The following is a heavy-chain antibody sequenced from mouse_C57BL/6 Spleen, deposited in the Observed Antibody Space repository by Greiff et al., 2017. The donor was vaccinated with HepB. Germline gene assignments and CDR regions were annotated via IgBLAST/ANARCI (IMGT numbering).Heavy chain of an antibody. CDR1: GFTFSSYG. D-gene: IGHD1-1*01. V-gene: IGHV5-6*01. Sequence: EVKLVESGGDLVKPGGSLKLSCAASGFTFSSYGMSWVRQTPDKRLEWVATISSGGSYTYYPDSVKGRFTISRDNAKNTLCLQMNSLKTEDTAMYYCARNDGSGYFDYWGQGTTLTVSS. CDR3: ARNDGSGYFDY. CDR2: ISSGGSYT. J-gene: IGHJ2*01.